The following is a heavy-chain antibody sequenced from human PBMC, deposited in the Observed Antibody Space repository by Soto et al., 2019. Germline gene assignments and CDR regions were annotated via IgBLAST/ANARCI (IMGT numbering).Heavy chain of an antibody. CDR1: GGTFSSYA. Sequence: ASVKVSCKASGGTFSSYAISWVRQAPGQGLEWMGGIIPIFGTANYAQKFQGRVTITADESTSTAYMELSSLRSEDTAVYYCARDQSVDTDYAGFDYWGQGTLVTVSS. CDR3: ARDQSVDTDYAGFDY. CDR2: IIPIFGTA. V-gene: IGHV1-69*13. J-gene: IGHJ4*02. D-gene: IGHD5-18*01.